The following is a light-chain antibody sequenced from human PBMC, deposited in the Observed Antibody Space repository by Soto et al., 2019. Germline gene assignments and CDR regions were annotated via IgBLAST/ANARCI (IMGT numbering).Light chain of an antibody. J-gene: IGKJ4*01. CDR2: DAS. CDR3: QQRSNWPPGLT. Sequence: EIVLTQSPATLSLSPGGRDTLSCRASQSVSSYLAWYQQKPGQAPRLLIYDASNRATGIPARFSGSGSGTDFTLTISSLEPEDFAVYYCQQRSNWPPGLTFGGGTKVDIK. V-gene: IGKV3-11*01. CDR1: QSVSSY.